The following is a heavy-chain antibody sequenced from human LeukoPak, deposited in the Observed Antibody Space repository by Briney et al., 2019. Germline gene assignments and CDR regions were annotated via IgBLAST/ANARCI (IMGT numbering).Heavy chain of an antibody. CDR1: GGSFSGYY. J-gene: IGHJ6*02. Sequence: PSETLSLTCAVYGGSFSGYYWSWIRQPPGKGLEWIGEINHSGSTNYNPSLKSRVTISVDTSKNQFSLKLSSVTAADTAVYYCARSGSGYYFAYGMDVWGQGTTVTVTS. V-gene: IGHV4-34*01. CDR3: ARSGSGYYFAYGMDV. CDR2: INHSGST. D-gene: IGHD3-22*01.